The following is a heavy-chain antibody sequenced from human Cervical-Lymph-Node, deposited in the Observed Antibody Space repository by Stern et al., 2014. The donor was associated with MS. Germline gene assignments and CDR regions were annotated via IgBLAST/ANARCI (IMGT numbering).Heavy chain of an antibody. J-gene: IGHJ6*02. Sequence: QVQLVQSGAGVKQPGSSVTVSCKASGFTFSSYAISWVRQAPGQGLEWMGGIIPIFGTANYAQTVTGRVTITTDESTSTAYMELSSLRSEDTAVYYCARGELKEGLVRGMDVWGQGTTVTVSS. CDR3: ARGELKEGLVRGMDV. V-gene: IGHV1-69*01. CDR1: GFTFSSYA. CDR2: IIPIFGTA. D-gene: IGHD1-26*01.